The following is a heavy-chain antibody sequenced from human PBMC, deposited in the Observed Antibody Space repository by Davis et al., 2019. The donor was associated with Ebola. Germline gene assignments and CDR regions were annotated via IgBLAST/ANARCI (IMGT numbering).Heavy chain of an antibody. Sequence: SETLSLTCTVSGGSISSSSYYWGWIRQPPGKGLEWMGNIYSSGSTYYNPSLKSRVTISVDTSKNQFSLKLSSVTAADTAVYYCARGRGIAARRLDVWGQGTTVTVSS. V-gene: IGHV4-39*02. CDR1: GGSISSSSYY. CDR3: ARGRGIAARRLDV. J-gene: IGHJ6*02. CDR2: IYSSGST. D-gene: IGHD6-6*01.